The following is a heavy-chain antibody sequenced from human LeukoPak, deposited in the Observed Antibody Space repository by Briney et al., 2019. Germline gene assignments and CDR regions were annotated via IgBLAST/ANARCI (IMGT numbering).Heavy chain of an antibody. CDR3: ARSYDSRGYYYYGTDV. CDR1: GGSINNYY. CDR2: IYYTGST. J-gene: IGHJ6*02. V-gene: IGHV4-59*01. Sequence: PSETLSLTCTVSGGSINNYYWSWIRQPPGKGLEWIGYIYYTGSTDFNPSLKSRVTISLDTSKTQFSLRLNSMTTADTAVYYCARSYDSRGYYYYGTDVWGQGTTVTVSS. D-gene: IGHD3-22*01.